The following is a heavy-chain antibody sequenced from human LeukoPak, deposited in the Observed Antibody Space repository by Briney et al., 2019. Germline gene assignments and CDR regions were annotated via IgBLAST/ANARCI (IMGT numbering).Heavy chain of an antibody. CDR1: GGSISSGDYY. Sequence: SETLSLTCTVSGGSISSGDYYWSWIRQHPGKGLEWIGYIYYGGSTYYNPSLKSRVTISVDTSKNQFSLKLSSVTAADTAVYDCARHGADSSGYSDYFDYWGQGTLGTVSS. J-gene: IGHJ4*02. CDR3: ARHGADSSGYSDYFDY. D-gene: IGHD3-22*01. CDR2: IYYGGST. V-gene: IGHV4-30-4*01.